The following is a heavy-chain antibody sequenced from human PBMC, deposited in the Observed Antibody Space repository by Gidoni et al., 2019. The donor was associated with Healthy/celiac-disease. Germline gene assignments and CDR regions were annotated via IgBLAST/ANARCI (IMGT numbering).Heavy chain of an antibody. CDR2: IRGSGGST. J-gene: IGHJ4*02. Sequence: EVQLLESGGGLVQPGGSLRLSCAASGFTFSSYAMRWVRQAPGKGLEWVSAIRGSGGSTYYADSVKGRFTISRDNSKNTLYLQMNSLRAEDTAVYYCAIQWGEVGATTNVDYWGQGTLVTVSS. D-gene: IGHD1-26*01. V-gene: IGHV3-23*01. CDR1: GFTFSSYA. CDR3: AIQWGEVGATTNVDY.